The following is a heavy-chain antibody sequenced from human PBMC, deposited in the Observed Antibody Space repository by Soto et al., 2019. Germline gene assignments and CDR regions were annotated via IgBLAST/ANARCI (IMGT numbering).Heavy chain of an antibody. J-gene: IGHJ4*02. CDR1: GGSISSGGYY. V-gene: IGHV4-31*03. CDR2: IYYSGST. CDR3: AAGVAATHFDY. D-gene: IGHD2-15*01. Sequence: QVQLQESGPGLMKPSQTLSLTCSVSGGSISSGGYYWSWIRQHPGKGLEWIGYIYYSGSTYYNPSLKSRVTISVDTSKNQFSLKLSSVTAADTAVYYCAAGVAATHFDYWGQGTLVTVSS.